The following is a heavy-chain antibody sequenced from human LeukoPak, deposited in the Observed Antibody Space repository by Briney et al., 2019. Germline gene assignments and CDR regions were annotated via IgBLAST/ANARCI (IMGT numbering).Heavy chain of an antibody. CDR3: ARASGSYHSLGY. CDR2: INSDGSST. J-gene: IGHJ4*02. CDR1: GFTFSSYW. V-gene: IGHV3-74*01. Sequence: PGGSLRLSCAASGFTFSSYWMHWVRQAPVKGLVWVSRINSDGSSTSYADSVKGRFTVSRDNAKNTLYLQMNSLRAEDTAVYYCARASGSYHSLGYWGQGTLVTVSS. D-gene: IGHD1-26*01.